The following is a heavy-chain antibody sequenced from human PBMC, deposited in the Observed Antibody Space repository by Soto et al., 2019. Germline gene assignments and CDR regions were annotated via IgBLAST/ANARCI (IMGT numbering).Heavy chain of an antibody. Sequence: PGGSLRLSCAASGFTFSSYAMSWVRQAPGKGLEWVSAISGSGGSTYYADSVKGRFTISRDNSKNTLYLQMNSLRAEDTAVYYCAKGGSPTRYYYYGMDVWGQGTTVTVSS. CDR3: AKGGSPTRYYYYGMDV. CDR1: GFTFSSYA. J-gene: IGHJ6*02. CDR2: ISGSGGST. D-gene: IGHD6-13*01. V-gene: IGHV3-23*01.